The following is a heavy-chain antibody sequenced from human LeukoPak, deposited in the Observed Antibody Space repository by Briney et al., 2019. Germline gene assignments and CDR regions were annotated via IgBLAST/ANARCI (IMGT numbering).Heavy chain of an antibody. CDR2: TNLHGTAV. D-gene: IGHD3-16*01. CDR3: ASAYTYVRLGDH. Sequence: GGSLTLSCEVSGLSFSNYWMHWVRQAPGKGLVWVARTNLHGTAVDYADSVKGRFIISRGNAKNTLFLQMNSLRVEDTAVYYCASAYTYVRLGDHWGQGTLVTVSS. J-gene: IGHJ4*02. V-gene: IGHV3-74*01. CDR1: GLSFSNYW.